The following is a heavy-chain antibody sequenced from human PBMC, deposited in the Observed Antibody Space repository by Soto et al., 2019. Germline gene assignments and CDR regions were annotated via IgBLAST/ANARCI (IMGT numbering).Heavy chain of an antibody. V-gene: IGHV3-21*01. CDR1: GFTFSSYS. Sequence: GGSLRLSCAASGFTFSSYSMNWVRQAPGKGLEWVSSISSSSSYIYYADSVKGRFTISRDNAKNSLYLQMNSLRAEDTAVYYCARDQLDFWNAFGIWGQGTMVTVSS. D-gene: IGHD3-3*01. CDR3: ARDQLDFWNAFGI. CDR2: ISSSSSYI. J-gene: IGHJ3*02.